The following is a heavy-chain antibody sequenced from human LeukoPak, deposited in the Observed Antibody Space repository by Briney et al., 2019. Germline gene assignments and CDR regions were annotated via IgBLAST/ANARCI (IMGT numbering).Heavy chain of an antibody. Sequence: PGGSLRLSCAASGFTFSSYGMHWVRQAPGKGLEWVAFIRCDVSNKYYADSVKGRFTISRDNSKNTLYLQMNSLRAEDTAVYYCAKDSNYGSGSYYNVRYYYYGMDVWGQGTTVTVSS. V-gene: IGHV3-30*02. CDR1: GFTFSSYG. CDR2: IRCDVSNK. CDR3: AKDSNYGSGSYYNVRYYYYGMDV. J-gene: IGHJ6*02. D-gene: IGHD3-10*01.